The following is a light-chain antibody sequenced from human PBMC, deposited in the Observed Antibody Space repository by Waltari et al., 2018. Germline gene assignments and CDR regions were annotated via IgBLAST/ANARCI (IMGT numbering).Light chain of an antibody. CDR2: SRN. V-gene: IGLV1-44*01. CDR1: TSNIAINT. J-gene: IGLJ2*01. Sequence: QSVLTQPPSASGTPGQRVAISCSGSTSNIAINTVNWYQQLPGAAPKLLIYSRNQRPSGVPVRFSGSKSGTTASLAISGLQSEDEADYYCATWDDSLNVPLFGGGTKLTVL. CDR3: ATWDDSLNVPL.